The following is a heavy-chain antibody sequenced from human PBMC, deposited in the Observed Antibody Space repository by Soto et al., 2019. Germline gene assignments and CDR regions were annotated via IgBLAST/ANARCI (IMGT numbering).Heavy chain of an antibody. Sequence: PSETLSLTCTVSGGSISTYYWSWIRQPPGKGLGWIGYIYYSGNTNYNPSLKSRVTISVDTSKNQFSLKLSSVTAADTAMYYCARLPWADYGGIFDPWGQGTLVTVSS. J-gene: IGHJ5*02. CDR1: GGSISTYY. CDR2: IYYSGNT. D-gene: IGHD4-17*01. V-gene: IGHV4-59*01. CDR3: ARLPWADYGGIFDP.